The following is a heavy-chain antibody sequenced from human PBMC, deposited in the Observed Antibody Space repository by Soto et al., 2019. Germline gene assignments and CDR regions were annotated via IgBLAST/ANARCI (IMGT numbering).Heavy chain of an antibody. CDR3: AGAVSTKTAPINY. J-gene: IGHJ4*02. V-gene: IGHV1-46*01. CDR1: GYTFTTYY. CDR2: ITPSSGST. Sequence: QVQLVQSGAEVKNPGASLKVSCKASGYTFTTYYMHWLRQARGQGLEWMGIITPSSGSTRYEQKFQDRVTKTRDTTTSTVYMELSSLRSEDAAVYYCAGAVSTKTAPINYWGQGTLVTVSS. D-gene: IGHD4-17*01.